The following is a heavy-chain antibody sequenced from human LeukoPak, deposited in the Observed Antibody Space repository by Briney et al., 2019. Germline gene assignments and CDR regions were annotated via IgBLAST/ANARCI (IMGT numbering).Heavy chain of an antibody. CDR3: ARVSPAVGAFDI. Sequence: SETLSLTCTVSGGSIRSYYWSWIRQPPGKGLEWIGYFYYSGSSNYNPSLKSRVTMSGDTSKNQFSLKVSSVTAADTAIYYCARVSPAVGAFDIWGRGTMVTVSS. CDR1: GGSIRSYY. D-gene: IGHD6-13*01. CDR2: FYYSGSS. V-gene: IGHV4-59*01. J-gene: IGHJ3*02.